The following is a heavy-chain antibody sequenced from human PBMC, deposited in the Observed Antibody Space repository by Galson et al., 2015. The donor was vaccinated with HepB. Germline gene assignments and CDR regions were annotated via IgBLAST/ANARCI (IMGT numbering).Heavy chain of an antibody. CDR1: GFTFRSSC. D-gene: IGHD4-11*01. Sequence: SLRLSCAASGFTFRSSCMSWVRQAPGKGLEWVANINHGGSGKYYVGSVKGRFTISRDNARNSLYLQMNSLRAEDTAVYFCAKDSFSKGDWCGQGTLVTVSS. V-gene: IGHV3-7*03. J-gene: IGHJ4*02. CDR3: AKDSFSKGDW. CDR2: INHGGSGK.